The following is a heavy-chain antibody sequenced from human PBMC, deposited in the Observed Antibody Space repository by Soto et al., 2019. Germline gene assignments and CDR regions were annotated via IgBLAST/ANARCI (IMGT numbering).Heavy chain of an antibody. D-gene: IGHD5-12*01. CDR3: ARAKDIVATFDY. J-gene: IGHJ4*02. CDR1: GFTFSSYA. Sequence: GGSLRLSCAASGFTFSSYAMSWVHQAPGKGLEWVSAISGGGGSTYYADSVKGRFTISRDNSKNTLYLQMNSLRAEDTAVYYCARAKDIVATFDYWGQGTLVTVSS. CDR2: ISGGGGST. V-gene: IGHV3-23*01.